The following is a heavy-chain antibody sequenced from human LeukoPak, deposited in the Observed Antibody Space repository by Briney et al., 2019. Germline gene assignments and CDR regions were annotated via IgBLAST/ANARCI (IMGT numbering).Heavy chain of an antibody. Sequence: SETLSLTCTVSGGSISSNNYYWGWIRQPPGKGLEWIGSIYYSGSTYYNPSLKSRVTISVDTSKNQFSLKLSSVTAADTAVYYCATCYDSSGYYNWFDPWGQGTLVTVSS. D-gene: IGHD3-22*01. CDR2: IYYSGST. V-gene: IGHV4-39*01. J-gene: IGHJ5*02. CDR3: ATCYDSSGYYNWFDP. CDR1: GGSISSNNYY.